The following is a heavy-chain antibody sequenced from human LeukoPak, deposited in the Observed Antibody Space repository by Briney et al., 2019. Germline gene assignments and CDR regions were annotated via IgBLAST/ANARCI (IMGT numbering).Heavy chain of an antibody. V-gene: IGHV3-7*01. J-gene: IGHJ4*02. CDR1: GFTFSSYW. D-gene: IGHD3-9*01. Sequence: PGGSLRLSCAASGFTFSSYWMGWIRQAPGKGLEWVANINQDESHKYYVESVKGRFTISRDNAKNSLYLQMDSLRAEDTAVYFCARFPTSTIVFDCWGQGTLVTVSS. CDR2: INQDESHK. CDR3: ARFPTSTIVFDC.